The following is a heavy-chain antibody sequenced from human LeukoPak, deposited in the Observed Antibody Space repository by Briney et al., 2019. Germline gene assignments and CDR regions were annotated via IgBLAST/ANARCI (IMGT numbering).Heavy chain of an antibody. V-gene: IGHV1-2*02. CDR1: XSXXXGXX. D-gene: IGHD3-10*01. CDR3: ATSGMVRGMDV. CDR2: INPNSGGT. Sequence: ASVKVSFKASXSXXXGXXMXXXXXXPXQXXEWMGWINPNSGGTSYAQKFQGRVNMTRDTSISTAYMELSRLRSDDSAVYYCATSGMVRGMDVWGQGTTVTVSS. J-gene: IGHJ6*02.